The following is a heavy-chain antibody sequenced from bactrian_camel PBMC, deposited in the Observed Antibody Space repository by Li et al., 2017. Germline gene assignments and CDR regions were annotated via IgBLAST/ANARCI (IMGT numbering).Heavy chain of an antibody. D-gene: IGHD1*01. CDR3: ATGGVGWSFVS. J-gene: IGHJ6*01. V-gene: IGHV3S1*01. CDR2: ISTGGGST. CDR1: GNTYSGIY. Sequence: QVQLVESGGGLVRPGGSLRLSCAVSGNTYSGIYRGWFRQVPGKGLEWVSAISTGGGSTYYADSVKGRFTISRDNAKNTPSLHMNSLKTEDTAVYYCATGGVGWSFVSWGQGTQVTVS.